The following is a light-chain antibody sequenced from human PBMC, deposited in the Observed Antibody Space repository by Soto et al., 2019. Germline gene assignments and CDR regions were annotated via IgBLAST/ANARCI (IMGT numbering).Light chain of an antibody. CDR3: QQYKSWWT. CDR2: GAS. J-gene: IGKJ1*01. CDR1: QSVNSN. V-gene: IGKV3-15*01. Sequence: EIVMTQSPATLSVSLGERATLSCRASQSVNSNLAWYQQKPGQAPRLLISGASTRATGIPARFSGSGSETEFTLTISSLQSEDFAVYYCQQYKSWWTFGQGTKVEMK.